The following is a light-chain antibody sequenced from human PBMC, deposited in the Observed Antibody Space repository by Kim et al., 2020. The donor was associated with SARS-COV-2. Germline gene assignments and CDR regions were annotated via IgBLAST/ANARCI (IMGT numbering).Light chain of an antibody. CDR2: GAS. V-gene: IGKV3-20*01. Sequence: EIVLTQSPGTLSLSPGERATLSCRASQSVSSSYLAWYQQKPGQAPRHLIYGASSRATGIPDRFSGSGSVTDFTLTISRLEPEDFAVYYCQQYGSSHRTFGQGNKVDIK. CDR1: QSVSSSY. J-gene: IGKJ1*01. CDR3: QQYGSSHRT.